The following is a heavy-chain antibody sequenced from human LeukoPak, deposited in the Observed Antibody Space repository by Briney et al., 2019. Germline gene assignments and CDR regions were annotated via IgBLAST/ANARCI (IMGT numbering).Heavy chain of an antibody. Sequence: AGGSLRLSCAASGFTSSTYWMTWVRQTPGKGLEWVANINEGGSEKNYVDSVEGRFTISRDNAKNSLYLQMKSLRAEDTAGYYCARVRSSYYYESSGYYHYDAFDIWGQGTMVTVSS. V-gene: IGHV3-7*01. CDR1: GFTSSTYW. CDR3: ARVRSSYYYESSGYYHYDAFDI. J-gene: IGHJ3*02. CDR2: INEGGSEK. D-gene: IGHD3-22*01.